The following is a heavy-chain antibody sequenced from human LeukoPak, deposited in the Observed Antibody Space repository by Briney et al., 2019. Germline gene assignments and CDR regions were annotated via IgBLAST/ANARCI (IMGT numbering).Heavy chain of an antibody. CDR2: IYYSGST. D-gene: IGHD3-3*01. J-gene: IGHJ4*02. CDR1: GGSISSGDYY. V-gene: IGHV4-30-4*08. CDR3: ARDNRSHVYDFWSGYYPL. Sequence: PSETLSLTCTVSGGSISSGDYYWSWIRQPPGKGLEWIGHIYYSGSTYYNPSLKSRVTISVDTSKNQFSLKLSSVTAADTAVYYCARDNRSHVYDFWSGYYPLWGQGTLVTVSS.